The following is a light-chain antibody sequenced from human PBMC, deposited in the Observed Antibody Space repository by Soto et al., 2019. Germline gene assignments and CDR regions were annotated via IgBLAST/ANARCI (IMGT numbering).Light chain of an antibody. CDR2: GAS. J-gene: IGKJ3*01. Sequence: EIVMTQSPATLSVSPGERATLSCRASQNVRNNLAWYQQKPGQAPRLLIYGASTRATGIPARVSGSGSGTEFTLTVSSLQSEDFALYYCQHYASWPPLFGPGTKVDIK. V-gene: IGKV3-15*01. CDR3: QHYASWPPL. CDR1: QNVRNN.